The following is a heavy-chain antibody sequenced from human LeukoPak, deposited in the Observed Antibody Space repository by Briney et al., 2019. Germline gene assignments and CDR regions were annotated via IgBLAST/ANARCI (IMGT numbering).Heavy chain of an antibody. J-gene: IGHJ4*02. D-gene: IGHD3-22*01. V-gene: IGHV4-31*03. Sequence: SETLSLTCTVSGGSISSGGYYWSWIRQHRGKGLEWIGYIYYSGSTYYNPSLKSRVTISVDTSKNQFSLKLSSVTAADTAVYYCARGGYDSSGYYYLDYWGQGTLVTVSS. CDR3: ARGGYDSSGYYYLDY. CDR2: IYYSGST. CDR1: GGSISSGGYY.